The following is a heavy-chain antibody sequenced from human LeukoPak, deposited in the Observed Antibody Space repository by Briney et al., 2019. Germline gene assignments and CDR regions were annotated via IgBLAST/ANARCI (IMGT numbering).Heavy chain of an antibody. CDR3: ARSNQADDY. V-gene: IGHV3-74*01. Sequence: PGGSLRLSRAASGFTFSSYWMHWVRQVPGKGLVWVARINPGGSSITYADSVKGRFTISRDNAKNTLYLQMDSLGAEDTGVYYCARSNQADDYWGQGTLVTVSS. CDR1: GFTFSSYW. D-gene: IGHD1-14*01. CDR2: INPGGSSI. J-gene: IGHJ4*02.